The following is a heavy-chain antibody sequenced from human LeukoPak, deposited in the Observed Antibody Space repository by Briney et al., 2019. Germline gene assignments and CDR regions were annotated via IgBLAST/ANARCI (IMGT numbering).Heavy chain of an antibody. D-gene: IGHD3-22*01. CDR3: ARRGAMIVVVTNTPYDY. J-gene: IGHJ4*02. CDR1: GGSISSSNW. V-gene: IGHV4-4*02. Sequence: PSETLSLTCAVSGGSISSSNWWSWVRQPPGKGLEWIGEIYHSGSTNYNPSLKSRVTISVDKSKNQFSLKLSSVTAADTAVYYCARRGAMIVVVTNTPYDYWGQGTLVTVSS. CDR2: IYHSGST.